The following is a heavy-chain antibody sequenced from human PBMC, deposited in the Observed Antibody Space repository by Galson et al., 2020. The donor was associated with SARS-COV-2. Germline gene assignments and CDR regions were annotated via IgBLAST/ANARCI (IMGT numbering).Heavy chain of an antibody. D-gene: IGHD2-15*01. CDR3: ARHRRYCSGGSCSDAFDI. V-gene: IGHV5-10-1*01. J-gene: IGHJ3*02. CDR2: IDPSDSYT. Sequence: HGESLKISCKGSGYSFTSYWISWVRQMPGKGREWMGRIDPSDSYTNYSPSFQGHVTISADKSISTAYLQWSSLKASDTAMYYCARHRRYCSGGSCSDAFDIWGQGTMVTVSS. CDR1: GYSFTSYW.